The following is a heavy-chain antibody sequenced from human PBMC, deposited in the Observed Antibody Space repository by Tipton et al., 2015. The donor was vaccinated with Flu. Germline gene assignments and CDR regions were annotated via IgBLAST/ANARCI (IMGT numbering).Heavy chain of an antibody. V-gene: IGHV4-39*07. Sequence: TLSLTCTVSGGSISSSSYHWAWIRQPPGKGLEWIASIDYRGSTHHDPSLKSRVTISVDTSKNQFSLKLSSVAAAATAVYYCATVLYYGVFSPYFDYCGQGTLVTVSS. CDR2: IDYRGST. D-gene: IGHD4-17*01. J-gene: IGHJ4*02. CDR1: GGSISSSSYH. CDR3: ATVLYYGVFSPYFDY.